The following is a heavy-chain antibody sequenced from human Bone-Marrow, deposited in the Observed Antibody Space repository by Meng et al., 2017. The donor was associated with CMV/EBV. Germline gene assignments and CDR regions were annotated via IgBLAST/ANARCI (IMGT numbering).Heavy chain of an antibody. CDR3: AREALYYYGMDV. CDR2: IYYSGST. V-gene: IGHV4-39*07. Sequence: SETLSLTCTVSGGSISSSSYYWGWIRQPPGKGLEWIGSIYYSGSTYYNPSLKSRVTISVDTSKNQFSLKLSSVTAADTAVYYCAREALYYYGMDVWGQGTTDTVSS. CDR1: GGSISSSSYY. J-gene: IGHJ6*02.